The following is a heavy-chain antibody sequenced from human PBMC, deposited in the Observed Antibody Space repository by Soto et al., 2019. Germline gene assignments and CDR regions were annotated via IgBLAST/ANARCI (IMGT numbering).Heavy chain of an antibody. V-gene: IGHV1-69*12. CDR2: IMPVFATP. CDR3: ARDKDRQQLGGNYYYILDV. J-gene: IGHJ6*02. D-gene: IGHD3-3*02. CDR1: GGTFSTSA. Sequence: QVQLVQSGAEVKKPGSSVKVSCKASGGTFSTSAISWARQAPGQGLEWVGGIMPVFATPDYAQKFQGRVTITADESTTTAYLELTSLRTDDTAVYYCARDKDRQQLGGNYYYILDVWGQGTAITVSS.